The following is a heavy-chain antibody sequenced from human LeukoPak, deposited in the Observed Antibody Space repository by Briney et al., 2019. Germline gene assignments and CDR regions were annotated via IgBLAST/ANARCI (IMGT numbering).Heavy chain of an antibody. Sequence: GGSLRLSCAASGFTFSNFGMHWVRQAPGKGLEWVAFIRYDGSNKYYADFVKGRFTISRDNSKNTLYLQMNSLRAEDTAVYNCAKDLHSYVYSSVFDYWGQGTLVTVSS. CDR3: AKDLHSYVYSSVFDY. J-gene: IGHJ4*02. D-gene: IGHD5-18*01. CDR1: GFTFSNFG. CDR2: IRYDGSNK. V-gene: IGHV3-30*02.